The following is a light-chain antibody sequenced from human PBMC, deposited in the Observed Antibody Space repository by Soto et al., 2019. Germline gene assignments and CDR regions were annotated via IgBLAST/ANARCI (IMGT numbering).Light chain of an antibody. J-gene: IGKJ1*01. CDR3: QQSYSTPGT. V-gene: IGKV1-39*01. CDR2: AAS. CDR1: QDISNY. Sequence: DIQMTQSPSSLSASVGDRVTITCQASQDISNYLNWYQQKPGKAPKLLIYAASSLQSGVPSRFSGSGSGTDFTLTISSLQPEDFATYYCQQSYSTPGTFGQGTRVESK.